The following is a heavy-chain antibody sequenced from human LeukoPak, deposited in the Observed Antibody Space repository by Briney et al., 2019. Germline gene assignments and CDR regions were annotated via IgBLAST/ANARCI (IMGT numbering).Heavy chain of an antibody. V-gene: IGHV4-59*11. Sequence: PSESLSLTCTVSGGSISSHSWSWVRQPPGKGLEWIGYVLDNVRTTDNPSLNSRFTLSADTSKNQFSLRLTSVTAADTAVYYCATIKRGNIFGFFDFWGQGILVTVSS. J-gene: IGHJ4*02. CDR3: ATIKRGNIFGFFDF. CDR2: VLDNVRT. CDR1: GGSISSHS. D-gene: IGHD5-18*01.